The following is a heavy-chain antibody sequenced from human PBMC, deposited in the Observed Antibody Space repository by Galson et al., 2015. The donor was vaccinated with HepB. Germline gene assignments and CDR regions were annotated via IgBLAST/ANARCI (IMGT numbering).Heavy chain of an antibody. CDR1: GFTFSSYS. J-gene: IGHJ5*02. Sequence: SLRLSCAASGFTFSSYSMNWVRQAPGKGLERVSSISSSSSYIYYADSVKGRFTISRDNAKNSLYLQMNSLRAEDTAVYYCARDRSEEDFYCSGGSCYSDWFDPWGQGTLVTVSS. CDR3: ARDRSEEDFYCSGGSCYSDWFDP. D-gene: IGHD2-15*01. V-gene: IGHV3-21*01. CDR2: ISSSSSYI.